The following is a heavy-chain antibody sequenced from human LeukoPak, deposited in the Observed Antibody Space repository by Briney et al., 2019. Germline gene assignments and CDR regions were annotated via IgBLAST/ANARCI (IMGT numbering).Heavy chain of an antibody. V-gene: IGHV4-34*01. J-gene: IGHJ6*03. CDR3: ARRPGYYGSSASTPYYYYYMDV. CDR1: GGSFSGYY. CDR2: INHSGST. Sequence: SETLSLTCAVYGGSFSGYYWSWIRQPPGKGLEWIGEINHSGSTNYNPSLKSRVTISVDTSKNQFSLKLSSVTAADTAVYYCARRPGYYGSSASTPYYYYYMDVWGKGTTVTISS. D-gene: IGHD3-22*01.